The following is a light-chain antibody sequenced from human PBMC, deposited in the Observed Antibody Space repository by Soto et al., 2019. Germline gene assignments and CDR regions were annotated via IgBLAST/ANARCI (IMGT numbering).Light chain of an antibody. CDR3: QQLNSYPRT. CDR2: GAS. J-gene: IGKJ1*01. Sequence: DIQMTQSPSSLSASVGDRVTITCRASQAISNYLAWYQQKPGRAPNLLIYGASTLQSGVPSRFSGSGSGTDFTLTISSLQPEDFATYYCQQLNSYPRTFGQGTKVEIK. CDR1: QAISNY. V-gene: IGKV1-9*01.